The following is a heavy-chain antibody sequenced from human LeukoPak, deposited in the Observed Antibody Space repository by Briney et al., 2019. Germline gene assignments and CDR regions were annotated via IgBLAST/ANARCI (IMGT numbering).Heavy chain of an antibody. CDR3: AKNDYGDYGYYYYYYMDV. V-gene: IGHV3-23*01. J-gene: IGHJ6*03. D-gene: IGHD4-17*01. CDR1: GFTFDDHG. Sequence: GGSLRLSXAASGFTFDDHGMSWVRQAPGKGMEWVSAISGSGGSTYYADSVKGRFTISRDNSKNTLYLQMNSLRAEDTAVYYCAKNDYGDYGYYYYYYMDVWGKGTTVTVSS. CDR2: ISGSGGST.